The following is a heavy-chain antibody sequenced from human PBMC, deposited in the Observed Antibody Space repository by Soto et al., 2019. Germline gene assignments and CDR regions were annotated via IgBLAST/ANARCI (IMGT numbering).Heavy chain of an antibody. CDR3: AKSSALWGSYRPTDY. Sequence: QVQLVESGGGVVQPGRSLRLSCAASGFTFSSYGMHWVRQAPGKGLEWVAVISYDGSNKYYADSVKGRFTISRDNSKNTLYLQMNSLRAEDTAVYYCAKSSALWGSYRPTDYWGQGTLVTVSS. CDR1: GFTFSSYG. V-gene: IGHV3-30*18. J-gene: IGHJ4*02. CDR2: ISYDGSNK. D-gene: IGHD3-16*02.